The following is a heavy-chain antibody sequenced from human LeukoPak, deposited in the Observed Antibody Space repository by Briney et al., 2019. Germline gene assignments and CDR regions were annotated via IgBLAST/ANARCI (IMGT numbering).Heavy chain of an antibody. CDR2: IYTSGST. J-gene: IGHJ4*02. Sequence: SQTLSLTCTVSGGSISSGSYYWSWIRQPAGKGLEWIGRIYTSGSTNYNPSLKSRVTISVDTSKNQFSLKLSSVTAADTAVYYCARRGNGYYYSDYWGQGTLVTVSS. V-gene: IGHV4-61*02. CDR1: GGSISSGSYY. CDR3: ARRGNGYYYSDY. D-gene: IGHD3-3*01.